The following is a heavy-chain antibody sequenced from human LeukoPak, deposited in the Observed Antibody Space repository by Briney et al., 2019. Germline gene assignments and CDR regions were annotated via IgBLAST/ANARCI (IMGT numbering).Heavy chain of an antibody. CDR1: GGSISSYY. V-gene: IGHV4-59*01. D-gene: IGHD2-15*01. CDR3: ASGSWWYYFDY. J-gene: IGHJ4*02. Sequence: SETLSLTCTVSGGSISSYYWSWIRQPPGKGLEWIGYFYYSGSTNYNPSLKSRVTISVDTSKNQFSLKLSSVTAADTAVYYCASGSWWYYFDYWGQGTLVTVSS. CDR2: FYYSGST.